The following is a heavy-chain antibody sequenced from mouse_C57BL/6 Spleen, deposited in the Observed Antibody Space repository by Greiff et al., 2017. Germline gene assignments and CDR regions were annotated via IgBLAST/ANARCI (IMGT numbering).Heavy chain of an antibody. V-gene: IGHV1-54*01. CDR2: INPGSGGT. J-gene: IGHJ2*01. D-gene: IGHD1-3*01. Sequence: QVQLQQSGAELVRPGTSVKVSCKASGYAFTNYLIEWVKQRPGQGLEWIGVINPGSGGTNYNEKFKGKATLTADKSSSTAYMQLSSLTSEDSAVYFCAISGGTWLSYWGQGTTLTVSS. CDR3: AISGGTWLSY. CDR1: GYAFTNYL.